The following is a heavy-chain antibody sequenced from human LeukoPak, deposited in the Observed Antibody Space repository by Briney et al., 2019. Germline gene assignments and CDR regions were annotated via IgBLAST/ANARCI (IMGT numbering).Heavy chain of an antibody. V-gene: IGHV1-2*02. CDR3: ARMADYDILTGYYRGKQFDY. CDR1: GYTFTGYY. Sequence: GASVKVSCKASGYTFTGYYMHWVRQAPGQGLEWMGWINPNSGGTNYAQKFQGRVTMTRDTSISTAYMELSRLRSDDTVVYYCARMADYDILTGYYRGKQFDYWGQGTLVTVSS. J-gene: IGHJ4*02. D-gene: IGHD3-9*01. CDR2: INPNSGGT.